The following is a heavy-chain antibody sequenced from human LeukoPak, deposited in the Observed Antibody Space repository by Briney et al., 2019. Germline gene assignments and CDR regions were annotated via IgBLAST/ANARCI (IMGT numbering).Heavy chain of an antibody. D-gene: IGHD5-12*01. Sequence: PGGSLRLSCAASGFRFTGYWMTWVRQAPGKGLEWVARLHPDGSERNYVGSVEGRFTVSGDNAKSSLYLQMNSLRVEDTAVYYCARGGYRFDYLGQGTLVTVSS. CDR2: LHPDGSER. CDR1: GFRFTGYW. CDR3: ARGGYRFDY. J-gene: IGHJ4*02. V-gene: IGHV3-7*01.